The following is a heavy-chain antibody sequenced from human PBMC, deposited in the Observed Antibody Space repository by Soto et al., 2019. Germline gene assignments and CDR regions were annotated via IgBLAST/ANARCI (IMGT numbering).Heavy chain of an antibody. J-gene: IGHJ4*02. D-gene: IGHD2-15*01. CDR3: AKAAATYYCSGGYCYNYYFDS. V-gene: IGHV3-30*18. CDR2: ISYDGSNK. Sequence: PGGSLRLSCAASGFTFSNYDMHWVRQAPGKGLEWVAVISYDGSNKYYADSVRGRFTISRDNSKNTPYLQMNSLRADDTAVYYCAKAAATYYCSGGYCYNYYFDSWGQGTLVTVSS. CDR1: GFTFSNYD.